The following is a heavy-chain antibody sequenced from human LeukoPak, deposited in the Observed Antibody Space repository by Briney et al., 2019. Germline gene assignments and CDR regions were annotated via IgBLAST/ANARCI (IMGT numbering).Heavy chain of an antibody. CDR1: GGSISSYY. Sequence: PSETLSLTCTVSGGSISSYYWSWIRQPPGKGLEWIGYIYYSGSANYNPSLKSRVTISVDTSKNQFSLKLSSVTAADTAVYYCARDLAKGFDYWGQGTLVTVSS. V-gene: IGHV4-59*01. J-gene: IGHJ4*02. CDR3: ARDLAKGFDY. CDR2: IYYSGSA.